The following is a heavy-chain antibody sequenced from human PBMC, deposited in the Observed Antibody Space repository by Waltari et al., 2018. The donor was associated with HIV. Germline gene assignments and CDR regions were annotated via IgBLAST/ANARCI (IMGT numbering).Heavy chain of an antibody. J-gene: IGHJ2*01. V-gene: IGHV3-53*01. CDR2: INSGRST. CDR1: GFTVHSNY. Sequence: EVQLVESGGGLIQPGGSLRLSCAASGFTVHSNYMSWVRQAPGKGLEWVSLINSGRSTYYADSVKGRFTISRDNSKNTLYLQMNSLRAEDTAVYYCARAGDSNYGYWCFDLWGRGSLVTVSS. CDR3: ARAGDSNYGYWCFDL. D-gene: IGHD4-4*01.